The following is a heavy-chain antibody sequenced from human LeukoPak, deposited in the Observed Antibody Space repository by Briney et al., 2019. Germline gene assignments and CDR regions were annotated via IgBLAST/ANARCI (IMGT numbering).Heavy chain of an antibody. D-gene: IGHD3-22*01. J-gene: IGHJ4*02. V-gene: IGHV3-48*03. CDR3: ARDLVITDPWFDY. Sequence: GGSLRLSCAASGFTFSSYEMNWVRQAPGKGLEWVSYISSSGSTIYYADSVKGRFTIFRDNAKNSLYLQMNSLRAEDTAVYYCARDLVITDPWFDYWGQGTLVTVSS. CDR1: GFTFSSYE. CDR2: ISSSGSTI.